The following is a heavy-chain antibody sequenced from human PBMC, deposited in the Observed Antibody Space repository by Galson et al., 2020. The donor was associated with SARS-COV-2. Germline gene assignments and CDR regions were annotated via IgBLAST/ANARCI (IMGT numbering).Heavy chain of an antibody. CDR1: AGSIRSGSYY. J-gene: IGHJ5*02. V-gene: IGHV4-61*02. CDR2: ISTRGST. D-gene: IGHD2-15*01. CDR3: AREGGALCSGGSCYPGNWFDP. Sequence: SENLSLTCTVSAGSIRSGSYYWRWIRQAAGQGPEWIGRISTRGSTNYNPSLTSRVTISVDTSKKQFSLKLSSVTAADTAVYYCAREGGALCSGGSCYPGNWFDPWGQGTLVTVSS.